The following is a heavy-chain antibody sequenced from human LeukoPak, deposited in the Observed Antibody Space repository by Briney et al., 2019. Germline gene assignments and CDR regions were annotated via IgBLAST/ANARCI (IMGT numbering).Heavy chain of an antibody. CDR1: RGSIRNYY. Sequence: SETLSLTCTVSRGSIRNYYWSWVRQCPGKGPEWVGYIYYSGSTNYNPSLKSRVSISVDTSKNQFSLKLTSVTPADTAVYYCARETVIASSYDYWGQGILVTVSS. CDR2: IYYSGST. V-gene: IGHV4-59*01. CDR3: ARETVIASSYDY. D-gene: IGHD4-17*01. J-gene: IGHJ4*02.